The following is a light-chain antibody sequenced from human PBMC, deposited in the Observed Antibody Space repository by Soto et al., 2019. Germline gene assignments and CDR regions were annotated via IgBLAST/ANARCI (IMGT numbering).Light chain of an antibody. J-gene: IGKJ4*01. CDR1: QSVSSN. CDR2: GAS. Sequence: EIVMTQSPATLSVSPGERATLSCRASQSVSSNLACYQQKPGQAPRLLIYGASTRATGISCRFSGSGSGTEFTLTISSLQSEDFAVYYCQQYNNWPPVTFGGGTKVEIK. V-gene: IGKV3-15*01. CDR3: QQYNNWPPVT.